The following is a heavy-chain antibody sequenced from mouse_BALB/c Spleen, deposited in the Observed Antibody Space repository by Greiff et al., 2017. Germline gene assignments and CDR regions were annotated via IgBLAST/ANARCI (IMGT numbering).Heavy chain of an antibody. CDR1: GYTFTSYW. V-gene: IGHV1S127*01. Sequence: QVQLQQPGAELVKPGASVKMSCKASGYTFTSYWMHWVKQRPGQGLEWIGTIDPSDSYTSYNQKFKGKATLTVDTSSSTAYMQLSSLTSEDSAVYYCTTPTTVYAMDYWGQGTSVTVSS. CDR3: TTPTTVYAMDY. CDR2: IDPSDSYT. D-gene: IGHD1-1*01. J-gene: IGHJ4*01.